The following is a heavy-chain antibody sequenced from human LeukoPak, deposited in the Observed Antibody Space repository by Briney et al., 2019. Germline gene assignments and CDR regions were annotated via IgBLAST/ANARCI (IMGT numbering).Heavy chain of an antibody. CDR3: ARQEYCSGGSCYTWFDP. CDR1: GYSINNYW. D-gene: IGHD2-15*01. CDR2: IYPADSDI. J-gene: IGHJ5*02. Sequence: GESLKISCKGSGYSINNYWVGWVRQMPGKGLEWMGIIYPADSDIRYSPSSQGQVTISADKSISTVYLQWSSLKASDTTMYYCARQEYCSGGSCYTWFDPWGQGTLVTVSS. V-gene: IGHV5-51*01.